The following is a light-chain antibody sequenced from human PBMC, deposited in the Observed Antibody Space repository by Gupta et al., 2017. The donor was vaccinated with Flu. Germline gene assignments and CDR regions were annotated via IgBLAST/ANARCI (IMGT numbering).Light chain of an antibody. Sequence: GTLLFASGEETALTCSARRKISSSYLDWYQQKPGQAPRLLIYGASSRATGVPDRFSGSGSGTDFTLTISRLEPEDFAVYFCHQYNCTPRTFGQGTKVEIK. J-gene: IGKJ1*01. CDR1: RKISSSY. CDR2: GAS. CDR3: HQYNCTPRT. V-gene: IGKV3-20*01.